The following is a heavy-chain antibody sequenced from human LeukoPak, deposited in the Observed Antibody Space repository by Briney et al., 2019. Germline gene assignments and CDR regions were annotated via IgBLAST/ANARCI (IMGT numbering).Heavy chain of an antibody. Sequence: SETLSLTCTVSGGSISSYYWSWIRQPPGKGLEWIGYIYYSGSTNYNPSLKSRVTISVDTSKNQFSLKLSSVTAADTAVYYCARDRGYSYGIDYWGQGTLVTVSS. CDR2: IYYSGST. D-gene: IGHD5-18*01. CDR1: GGSISSYY. CDR3: ARDRGYSYGIDY. J-gene: IGHJ4*02. V-gene: IGHV4-59*01.